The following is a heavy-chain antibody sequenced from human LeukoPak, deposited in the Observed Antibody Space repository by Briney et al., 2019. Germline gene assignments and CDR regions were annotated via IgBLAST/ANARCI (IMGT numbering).Heavy chain of an antibody. J-gene: IGHJ4*02. CDR3: ARKDGDY. D-gene: IGHD5-24*01. CDR1: GASISSYH. V-gene: IGHV4-59*01. Sequence: PSETLSVTCTVSGASISSYHWSWIRQPPGKGLEWIGYMYNSGNTNYNPSLKSRVTMSLDTSKNQFSLKLSSVTAADTAIYYCARKDGDYWGQGTLVIVSS. CDR2: MYNSGNT.